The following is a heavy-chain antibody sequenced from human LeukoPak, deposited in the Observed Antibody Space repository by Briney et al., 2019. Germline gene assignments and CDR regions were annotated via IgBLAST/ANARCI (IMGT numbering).Heavy chain of an antibody. CDR1: GGSISSYY. CDR2: IYYSGST. CDR3: ARGDDFWYYFDY. Sequence: SETLSLTCTVSGGSISSYYWSWIRQPPGKGLEWMGYIYYSGSTNYNPSLKSRVTISVDTSKNQSSLKLSSVTAADTAVYYCARGDDFWYYFDYWGQGTLVTVSS. V-gene: IGHV4-59*01. D-gene: IGHD3-3*01. J-gene: IGHJ4*02.